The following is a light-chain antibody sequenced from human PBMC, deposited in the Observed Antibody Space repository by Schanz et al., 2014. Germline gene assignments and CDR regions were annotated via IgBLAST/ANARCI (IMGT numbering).Light chain of an antibody. V-gene: IGLV2-8*01. J-gene: IGLJ3*02. CDR3: QSYDSSLSGWV. CDR2: DVS. CDR1: SSDVGGYNY. Sequence: QSALTQPPSASGSPGQSVAISCTGTSSDVGGYNYVSWYQHHPGKAPKLMIYDVSKRPSGVPDRFSGSKSGNTAFLTVSGLQAEDEADYYCQSYDSSLSGWVFGGGTKLTV.